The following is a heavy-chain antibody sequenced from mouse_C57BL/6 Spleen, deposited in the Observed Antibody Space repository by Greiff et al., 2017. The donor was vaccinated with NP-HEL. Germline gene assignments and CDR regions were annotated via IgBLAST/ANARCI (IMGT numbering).Heavy chain of an antibody. Sequence: EVQLQESGGGLVKPGGSLKLSCAASGFTFSDYGMHWVRQAPEKGLEWVAYISSGSSTIYYVDTVKGRFTISRDNAKNTLFLQMTSLRSEDTAMYYCARRDYGSSPSYWYFDVWGTGTTVTVSS. J-gene: IGHJ1*03. D-gene: IGHD1-1*01. CDR3: ARRDYGSSPSYWYFDV. CDR2: ISSGSSTI. CDR1: GFTFSDYG. V-gene: IGHV5-17*01.